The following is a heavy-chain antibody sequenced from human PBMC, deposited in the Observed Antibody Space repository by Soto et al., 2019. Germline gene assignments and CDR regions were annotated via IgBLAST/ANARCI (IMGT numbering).Heavy chain of an antibody. J-gene: IGHJ5*02. CDR2: INPKSDDT. CDR1: GYPFSDNQ. CDR3: ARKHSLDYIRWGLDP. D-gene: IGHD4-4*01. Sequence: ASVKVSCKASGYPFSDNQIHWLRRAPGQGLEWMGRINPKSDDTNYAQKFQGRVTMTRDTSIDTAYLELTGLTSDDTTTYYCARKHSLDYIRWGLDPWGQGTLVTVSS. V-gene: IGHV1-2*02.